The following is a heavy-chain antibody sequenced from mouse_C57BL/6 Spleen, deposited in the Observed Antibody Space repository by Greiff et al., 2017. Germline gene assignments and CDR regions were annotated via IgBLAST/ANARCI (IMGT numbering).Heavy chain of an antibody. V-gene: IGHV1-55*01. J-gene: IGHJ1*03. CDR1: GYTFTSYW. CDR3: ARFQNYREEGWYFDV. CDR2: IYPGSGST. D-gene: IGHD2-12*01. Sequence: QVQLQQPGAELVKPGASVKMSCKASGYTFTSYWITWVKQRPGQGLEWIGDIYPGSGSTNYNEKFKSKATLTVDTSSSTAYMQLSSLTSEDSAVYYCARFQNYREEGWYFDVWGTGTTVTVSS.